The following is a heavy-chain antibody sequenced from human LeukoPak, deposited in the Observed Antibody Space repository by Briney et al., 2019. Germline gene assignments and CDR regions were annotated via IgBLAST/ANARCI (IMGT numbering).Heavy chain of an antibody. CDR2: INHSGST. CDR1: GGSFSGYY. J-gene: IGHJ4*02. V-gene: IGHV4-34*01. Sequence: PSETLSLTCAVYGGSFSGYYWSWIRQPPGKGLEWIGEINHSGSTNYNPSLKSRVTISVDTSKNQFSLKLSSVTAADTAVYYCARGPPRDDYGDSRGVDYWGQGTLVTVSS. D-gene: IGHD4-17*01. CDR3: ARGPPRDDYGDSRGVDY.